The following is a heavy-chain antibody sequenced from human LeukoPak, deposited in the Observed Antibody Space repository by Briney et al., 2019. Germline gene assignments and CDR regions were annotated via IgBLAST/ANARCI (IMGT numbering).Heavy chain of an antibody. V-gene: IGHV3-7*01. J-gene: IGHJ6*02. CDR2: MNQDGSEK. D-gene: IGHD3-16*01. Sequence: GGSLRLSCAASGFTFSESWMSWVRQAPGKGLEWVADMNQDGSEKDYVDSVKGRYTISRDNARESLYLQMSSLRAEDTAVYYCATYTHWVAGDVWGHGTTVTVSS. CDR3: ATYTHWVAGDV. CDR1: GFTFSESW.